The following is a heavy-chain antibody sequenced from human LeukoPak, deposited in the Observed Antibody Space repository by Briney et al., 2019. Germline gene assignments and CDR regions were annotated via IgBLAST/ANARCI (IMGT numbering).Heavy chain of an antibody. CDR2: IYYSGST. CDR3: ARGYAYGPNYYFYY. V-gene: IGHV4-59*01. Sequence: SETLSLTCSFSGGSISNYYWSWVRQPPGKGLEWIGYIYYSGSTDYNPSLKSRVTISIDTSKNHFSLRLSSVTAADTASYYCARGYAYGPNYYFYYWGQGALVTVSS. CDR1: GGSISNYY. J-gene: IGHJ4*02. D-gene: IGHD5-18*01.